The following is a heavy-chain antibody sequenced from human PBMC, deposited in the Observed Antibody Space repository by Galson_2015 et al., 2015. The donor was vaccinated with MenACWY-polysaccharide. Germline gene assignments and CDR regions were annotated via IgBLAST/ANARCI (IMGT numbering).Heavy chain of an antibody. D-gene: IGHD3-22*01. CDR1: GFTFSGSA. Sequence: SLRLSCAASGFTFSGSAMHWVRQASGKGLEWVGRIRSKADSYATAYGASVKGRFTVSRDDLKNTAYLQMNSLKTEDTAVYYCTRRYFFDSSGYYQGDFWGQGTLVPVSS. V-gene: IGHV3-73*01. CDR2: IRSKADSYAT. J-gene: IGHJ4*02. CDR3: TRRYFFDSSGYYQGDF.